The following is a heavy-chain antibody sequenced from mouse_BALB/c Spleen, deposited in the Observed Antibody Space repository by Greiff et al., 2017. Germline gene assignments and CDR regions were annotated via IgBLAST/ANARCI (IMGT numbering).Heavy chain of an antibody. Sequence: EVKLEESGPGLVKPSQSLSLTCSVTGYSITSGYYWNWIRQFPGNKLEWMGYISYDGSNNYNPSLKNRISITRDTSKNQFFLKLNSVTTEDTATYYCATLYYYGSNYFDYWGQGTTLTVSS. CDR2: ISYDGSN. J-gene: IGHJ2*01. CDR1: GYSITSGYY. D-gene: IGHD1-1*01. V-gene: IGHV3-6*02. CDR3: ATLYYYGSNYFDY.